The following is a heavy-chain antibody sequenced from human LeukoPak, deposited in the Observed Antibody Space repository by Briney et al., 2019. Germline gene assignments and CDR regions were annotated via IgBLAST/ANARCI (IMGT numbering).Heavy chain of an antibody. V-gene: IGHV4-61*02. CDR3: ARASGDYSIDY. Sequence: PSETLSLTCTVSGGSISTGSYYWSWIRQPAGKGLEWIGRIYTSGSTNYNPSLKSRVTMSVDTSKNQFSLKLSSVTAADTAVYYCARASGDYSIDYWGQGTLVTVSS. CDR1: GGSISTGSYY. CDR2: IYTSGST. J-gene: IGHJ4*02. D-gene: IGHD4-11*01.